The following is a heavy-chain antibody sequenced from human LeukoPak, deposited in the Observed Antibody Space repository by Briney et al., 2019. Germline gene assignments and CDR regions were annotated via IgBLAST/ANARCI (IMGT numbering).Heavy chain of an antibody. D-gene: IGHD2-15*01. Sequence: SETLSLTCAVYGGSFSGYYWSWLRQPPGKGLEWIGEINHSGSTNYNPSLKSRVTISVDTSKNQFSLKLSSVTAADTAVYYCARALGVVVAATPIGFDPWGQGTLVTVSS. V-gene: IGHV4-34*01. CDR3: ARALGVVVAATPIGFDP. CDR2: INHSGST. CDR1: GGSFSGYY. J-gene: IGHJ5*02.